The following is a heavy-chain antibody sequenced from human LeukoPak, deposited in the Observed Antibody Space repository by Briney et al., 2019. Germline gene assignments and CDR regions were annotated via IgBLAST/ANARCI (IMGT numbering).Heavy chain of an antibody. CDR3: AREGNYGSGSYYNDWFDP. V-gene: IGHV1-46*01. Sequence: ASVKVSCKASGYTFTSYYMHWVRQAPGQGLEWMGIINPSGGSTSYGQKFQGRVTMTRDTSTSTVYMELSSLRSEDTAVYYCAREGNYGSGSYYNDWFDPWGQGTLVTVSS. J-gene: IGHJ5*02. D-gene: IGHD3-10*01. CDR2: INPSGGST. CDR1: GYTFTSYY.